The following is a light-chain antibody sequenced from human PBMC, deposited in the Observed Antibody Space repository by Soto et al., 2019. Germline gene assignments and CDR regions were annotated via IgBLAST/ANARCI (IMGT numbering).Light chain of an antibody. CDR2: DDS. J-gene: IGLJ2*01. CDR3: QVWDSSSDHVV. CDR1: NIGSKS. V-gene: IGLV3-21*02. Sequence: SYELTQPPSVSGAPGQTARITCGGTNIGSKSLHWYQQKPGQAPVLVVYDDSDRPSGLPERFSGSNSGNTATLTISRVEAGDEADYYCQVWDSSSDHVVFGGGTKLTVL.